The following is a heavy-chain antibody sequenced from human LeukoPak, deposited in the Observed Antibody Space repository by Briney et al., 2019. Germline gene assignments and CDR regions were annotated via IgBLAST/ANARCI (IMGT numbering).Heavy chain of an antibody. V-gene: IGHV3-48*03. J-gene: IGHJ4*02. D-gene: IGHD3-22*01. CDR3: ARGSYYYDSRGYAEGFFDY. CDR2: ISSSGSTI. CDR1: RFTFSSYE. Sequence: GGSLRLSCAASRFTFSSYEMNWVRQAPGKGLEWVSYISSSGSTIYYPDSVKGRFTISRDNAKNSLYLQMNSLGAEDTAVYYCARGSYYYDSRGYAEGFFDYWGQGTPGHRLL.